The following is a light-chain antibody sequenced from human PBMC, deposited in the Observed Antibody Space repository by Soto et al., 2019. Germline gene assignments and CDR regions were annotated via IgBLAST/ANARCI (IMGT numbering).Light chain of an antibody. V-gene: IGKV1-5*01. CDR2: DVS. J-gene: IGKJ1*01. Sequence: DIQMTQSPSTLSASVGDRVTITCRASQSIGDSLAWYQQKPGKAPYLLISDVSSLERGVPSRFSGSGSGTEFTLTISSMQPDDFATYYCQHYASFSGTFGQGTKVDIK. CDR3: QHYASFSGT. CDR1: QSIGDS.